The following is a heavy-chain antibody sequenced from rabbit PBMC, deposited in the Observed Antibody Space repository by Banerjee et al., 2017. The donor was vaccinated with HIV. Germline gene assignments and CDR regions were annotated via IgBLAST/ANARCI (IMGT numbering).Heavy chain of an antibody. CDR2: IYSGSGDST. CDR3: ARDLAGVIGWNCNL. J-gene: IGHJ4*01. V-gene: IGHV1S40*01. D-gene: IGHD4-1*01. CDR1: GFSFSSDYY. Sequence: QSLEESGGDLVKPGASLTLTCTASGFSFSSDYYMCWVRQAPGKGLEWIACIYSGSGDSTYYASWVNGRFTISKTSSTTVALQMTSLTAADTATYFCARDLAGVIGWNCNLWGPGT.